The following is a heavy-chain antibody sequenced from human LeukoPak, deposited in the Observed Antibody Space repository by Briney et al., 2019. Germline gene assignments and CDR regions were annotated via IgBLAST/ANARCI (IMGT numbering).Heavy chain of an antibody. J-gene: IGHJ4*02. Sequence: SETLSLTCTVSGYSISSGYYWGWIRQPPGKGLEWIGSIYHSGSTYYNPSLKSRVTISVDTSKNQFSLKLSSVTAADTAVYYCARVYYDILTGYRYLDYWGQGTLVTVSS. CDR1: GYSISSGYY. CDR3: ARVYYDILTGYRYLDY. D-gene: IGHD3-9*01. CDR2: IYHSGST. V-gene: IGHV4-38-2*02.